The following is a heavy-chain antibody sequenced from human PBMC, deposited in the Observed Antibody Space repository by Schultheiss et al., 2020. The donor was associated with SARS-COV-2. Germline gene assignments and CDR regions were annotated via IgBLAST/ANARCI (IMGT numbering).Heavy chain of an antibody. Sequence: GGSLRLSCAASGFTFSSYAMSWVRQAPGKGLEWVSAISGSGGSTYYADSVKGRFTISRDNSKNTLYLQMGSLRAEDMAVYYCARAQSTYYGSYFDYWGQGTLVTVSS. CDR3: ARAQSTYYGSYFDY. V-gene: IGHV3-23*01. J-gene: IGHJ4*02. CDR2: ISGSGGST. CDR1: GFTFSSYA. D-gene: IGHD3-22*01.